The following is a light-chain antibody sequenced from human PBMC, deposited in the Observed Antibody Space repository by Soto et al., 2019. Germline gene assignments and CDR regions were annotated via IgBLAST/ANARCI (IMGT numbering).Light chain of an antibody. Sequence: TQSPSFLSPSLGESVTITCRASQVISTSLAWYQQKPGQAPSLLIYGAFTRATGIPARFSGTGSGTEFTLTISSLQSEDFALYYCQQYNDWPLTFGQGTKV. CDR1: QVISTS. CDR2: GAF. V-gene: IGKV3-15*01. J-gene: IGKJ1*01. CDR3: QQYNDWPLT.